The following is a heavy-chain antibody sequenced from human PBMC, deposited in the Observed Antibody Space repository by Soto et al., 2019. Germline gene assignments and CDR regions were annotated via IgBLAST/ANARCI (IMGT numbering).Heavy chain of an antibody. CDR1: GGSISSYY. J-gene: IGHJ6*03. V-gene: IGHV4-59*01. D-gene: IGHD1-1*01. CDR2: VYYRGST. Sequence: QVQLQESGPGLVKPSETLFLTCTVSGGSISSYYWSWIRQPPGKGLEWIGYVYYRGSTNYNPSLKSRGTISVAPSTIQFSLKLTPVTAAATAVYYCARIELEVSHCYYYYNGAVWGKGTRVTVSS. CDR3: ARIELEVSHCYYYYNGAV.